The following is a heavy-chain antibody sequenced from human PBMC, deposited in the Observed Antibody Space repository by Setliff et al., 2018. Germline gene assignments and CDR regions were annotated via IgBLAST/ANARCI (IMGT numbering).Heavy chain of an antibody. V-gene: IGHV1-69*05. CDR1: RGTFSSYG. CDR3: VREGVDSRSSTDYRYYMDV. Sequence: GASVKVSCKASRGTFSSYGISWVRQAPGQGLEWLGGTIPNFGTTNYAQEFQGRVTIITDESTSTAYMELSSLRSDDTAVYYCVREGVDSRSSTDYRYYMDVWGKGTTVTV. J-gene: IGHJ6*03. D-gene: IGHD3-22*01. CDR2: TIPNFGTT.